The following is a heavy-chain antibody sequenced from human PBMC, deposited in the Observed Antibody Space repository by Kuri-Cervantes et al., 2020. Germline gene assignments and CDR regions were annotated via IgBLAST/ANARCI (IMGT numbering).Heavy chain of an antibody. J-gene: IGHJ4*02. CDR2: FYYSGST. CDR3: VRQRSYYESNGLQNYYFDY. Sequence: SETLSLTCTVSGGSVSSGSYYWSWIRQPPGKGLEWIGYFYYSGSTSYNPSLTSRVSISADTSKNQVSLKLSSVTAADTAVYYCVRQRSYYESNGLQNYYFDYWGQGTLVTVSS. V-gene: IGHV4-61*01. CDR1: GGSVSSGSYY. D-gene: IGHD3-22*01.